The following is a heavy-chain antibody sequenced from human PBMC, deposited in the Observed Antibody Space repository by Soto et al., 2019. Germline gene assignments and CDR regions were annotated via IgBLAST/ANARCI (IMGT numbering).Heavy chain of an antibody. CDR1: GFTFSSYG. CDR3: AKVARGSGSFDY. Sequence: QVQLVESGGGVVQPGRSLRLSCAASGFTFSSYGMHWVRQAPGKGLEWVAVISYDGSNKYYADSVKGRFTISRDNSKNTLYLQMNSLRAEDTAVYYCAKVARGSGSFDYWGQGTLVTVSS. J-gene: IGHJ4*02. D-gene: IGHD3-10*01. V-gene: IGHV3-30*18. CDR2: ISYDGSNK.